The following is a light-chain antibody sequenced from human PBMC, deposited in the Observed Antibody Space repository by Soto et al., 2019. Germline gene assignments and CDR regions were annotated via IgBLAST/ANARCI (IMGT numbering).Light chain of an antibody. CDR1: QSVSYN. CDR3: QQYNNWPPWT. J-gene: IGKJ1*01. V-gene: IGKV3-15*01. Sequence: EIVVTQSPATLSVSPGEGATLSCRASQSVSYNLAWYQQRPGQAPRLLIYRASTRAPGIPARFSATGSGTXXXXXXXXXQSEDVAIYYCQQYNNWPPWTFGPGTKVEIK. CDR2: RAS.